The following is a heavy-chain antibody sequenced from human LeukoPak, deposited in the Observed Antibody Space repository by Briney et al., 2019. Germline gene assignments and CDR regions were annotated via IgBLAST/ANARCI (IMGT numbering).Heavy chain of an antibody. V-gene: IGHV3-23*01. CDR1: GFTLSSYA. CDR3: AKDSVAGHLSY. J-gene: IGHJ4*02. D-gene: IGHD6-19*01. CDR2: SSDRGDTT. Sequence: GGSLRLSCVASGFTLSSYAMSWVRQAPGKGLEWVSLSSDRGDTTEYADSVKGRSTISRDNSKNTLYLQMNSLRAEDTAVYYCAKDSVAGHLSYWGQGTLVTVSS.